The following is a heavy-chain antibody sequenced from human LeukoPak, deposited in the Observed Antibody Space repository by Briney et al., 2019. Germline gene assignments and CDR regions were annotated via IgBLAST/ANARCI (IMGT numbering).Heavy chain of an antibody. D-gene: IGHD2-15*01. Sequence: GSLRLSCAASGFTFSSYSMNWVRQAPGKGLEWVSSISSSSSYIYYADSVKGRFTISRDNAKNSLYLQMNSLRAEDTAVYYCARDLVVAVSGYNWFDPWGQGTLVTVSS. CDR1: GFTFSSYS. J-gene: IGHJ5*02. V-gene: IGHV3-21*01. CDR3: ARDLVVAVSGYNWFDP. CDR2: ISSSSSYI.